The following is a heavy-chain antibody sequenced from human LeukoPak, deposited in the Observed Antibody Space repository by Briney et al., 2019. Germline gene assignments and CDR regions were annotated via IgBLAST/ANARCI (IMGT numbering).Heavy chain of an antibody. CDR1: GFTFSTYW. Sequence: GGSLRLSCAASGFTFSTYWMHWVRQAPGKGLVWVSRINGEGRSTSNADSVKGRFTISRDNAKNTLYLQMNSLRAEDTAVYYCAREANSGYSSGGDAFDIWGQGTMVTVSS. D-gene: IGHD6-19*01. CDR2: INGEGRST. CDR3: AREANSGYSSGGDAFDI. J-gene: IGHJ3*02. V-gene: IGHV3-74*01.